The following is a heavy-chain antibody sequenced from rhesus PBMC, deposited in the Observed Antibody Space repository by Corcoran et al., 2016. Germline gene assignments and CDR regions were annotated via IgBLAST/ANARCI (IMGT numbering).Heavy chain of an antibody. CDR3: ARSSGSLSFDY. CDR1: GFTFSASN. Sequence: EVQLVESGGGLAKPGGSVSLSCAASGFTFSASNMHAVRPVAGKGLGWVSRIRNGGGNTWYADSVKGRFTISRENAKDTLYLQMDSLRAEDTAVYYCARSSGSLSFDYWGQGVLVTVSS. V-gene: IGHV3-59*01. J-gene: IGHJ4*01. CDR2: IRNGGGNT. D-gene: IGHD2-27*01.